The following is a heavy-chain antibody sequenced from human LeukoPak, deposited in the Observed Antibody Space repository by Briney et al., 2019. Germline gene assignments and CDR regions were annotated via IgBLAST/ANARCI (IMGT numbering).Heavy chain of an antibody. CDR2: INPNSGGT. J-gene: IGHJ5*02. Sequence: ASVTVSCKASGYTFTGYYMHWVRQPPGQGREWMGWINPNSGGTNYAQKFRGRVTMTRDTSISTAYMQLSRLRSDDTAVYYCARAGSQLLWFGELLLFDPWGQGTLVTVSS. V-gene: IGHV1-2*02. CDR1: GYTFTGYY. D-gene: IGHD3-10*01. CDR3: ARAGSQLLWFGELLLFDP.